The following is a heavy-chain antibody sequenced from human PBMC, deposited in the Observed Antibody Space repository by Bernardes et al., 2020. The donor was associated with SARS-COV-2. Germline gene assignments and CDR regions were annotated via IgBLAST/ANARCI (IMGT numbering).Heavy chain of an antibody. D-gene: IGHD2-15*01. Sequence: ASVKVSCKASGYTFTNYGIGWVRQAPGHGLEWLGWNSGYNGNTNYARHLQDRVSMTIDISTNTAFMELRRLRSDDTAVYYCERVEGFCSGGTCFSLFYFDEWGKGELVSVS. V-gene: IGHV1-18*04. J-gene: IGHJ4*02. CDR1: GYTFTNYG. CDR2: NSGYNGNT. CDR3: ERVEGFCSGGTCFSLFYFDE.